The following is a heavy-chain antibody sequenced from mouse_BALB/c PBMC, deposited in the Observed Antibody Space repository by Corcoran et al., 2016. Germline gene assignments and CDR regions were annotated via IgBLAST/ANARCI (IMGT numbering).Heavy chain of an antibody. CDR1: GFNIKDTY. CDR2: IDPANGNT. Sequence: EVQLQQSGAELVKPGASVKLSCTASGFNIKDTYMHWVKQRPEQGLEWIGRIDPANGNTKYDPKFQGKATITADTSSNTVYLQLSSLTSEDTAVYYCARDQFYYAMDYWGQGTSVTVSS. CDR3: ARDQFYYAMDY. V-gene: IGHV14-3*02. J-gene: IGHJ4*01.